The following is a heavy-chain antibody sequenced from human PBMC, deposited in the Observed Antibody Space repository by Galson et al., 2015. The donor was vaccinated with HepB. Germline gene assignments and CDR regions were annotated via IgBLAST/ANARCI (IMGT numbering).Heavy chain of an antibody. V-gene: IGHV3-20*04. Sequence: SLRLSCAASGFTFDDYGMSWVRQAPGKGLEWVSGINWNGGSTGYADSVKGRFTIPRDNAKNSLYLQMNSLRAEDTALYYCARVHFIAAADVWGQGTLVTVSS. CDR3: ARVHFIAAADV. D-gene: IGHD6-13*01. CDR2: INWNGGST. CDR1: GFTFDDYG. J-gene: IGHJ4*02.